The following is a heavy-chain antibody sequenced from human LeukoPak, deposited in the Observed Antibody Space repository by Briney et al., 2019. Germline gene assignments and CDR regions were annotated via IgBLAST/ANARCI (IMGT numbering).Heavy chain of an antibody. Sequence: GASVKVSCKVSGYTLTELSMHWVRQAPGKGLEWMGGFDPEDGETIYAQKFQGRVTMTEDTSTDTAYMELSSLRSEDTAVYYRATGWNYVYAFDIWGQGTMVTVSS. CDR1: GYTLTELS. J-gene: IGHJ3*02. CDR3: ATGWNYVYAFDI. D-gene: IGHD3-16*01. CDR2: FDPEDGET. V-gene: IGHV1-24*01.